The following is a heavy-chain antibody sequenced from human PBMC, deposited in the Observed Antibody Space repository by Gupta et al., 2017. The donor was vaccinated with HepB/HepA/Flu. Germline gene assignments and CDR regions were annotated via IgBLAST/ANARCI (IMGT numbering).Heavy chain of an antibody. Sequence: VQLSESGGGLVQPGGSLRLSCAASAASGFTSSRYDLSCIRPAPGKGLEWVSSIIGRGDKTYYADAVKGRFTISRYNSKNTLSLQMNSLRPEDTAVYSCAKDRIRAGTPEGLDSWGQGTLVTVSA. CDR2: IIGRGDKT. V-gene: IGHV3-23*01. D-gene: IGHD1-14*01. J-gene: IGHJ4*02. CDR3: AKDRIRAGTPEGLDS. CDR1: GFTSSRYD.